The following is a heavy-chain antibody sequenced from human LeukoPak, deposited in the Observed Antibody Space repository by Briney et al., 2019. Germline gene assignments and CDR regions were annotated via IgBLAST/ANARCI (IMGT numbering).Heavy chain of an antibody. CDR2: INPSAGNT. CDR3: ARDPSYDTSGYLLY. J-gene: IGHJ4*02. V-gene: IGHV1-46*01. D-gene: IGHD3-22*01. CDR1: GYTFTSYY. Sequence: ASVKVSCKASGYTFTSYYMHWVRQAPGQGPEWMGIINPSAGNTTYAQKFLGRVTMTRDTTTGTVYMELSSLRSEDTAMYYCARDPSYDTSGYLLYWGQGTLVTVSS.